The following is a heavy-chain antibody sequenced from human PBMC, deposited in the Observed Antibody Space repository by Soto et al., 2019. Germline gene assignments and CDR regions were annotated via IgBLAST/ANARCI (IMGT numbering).Heavy chain of an antibody. CDR2: ISNDGGDN. Sequence: QVQLAESGGGVVQPGRSLTITCAASGFTLGTYGMHWVRQAPGKGLEWVAVISNDGGDNYYSDSVMGRFTISRDNSKNTLFLQMNSLRAEDTAVYFCAKEFFESSGFYPSLDALDIWGQGTVVTVSS. CDR1: GFTLGTYG. V-gene: IGHV3-30*18. CDR3: AKEFFESSGFYPSLDALDI. D-gene: IGHD3-22*01. J-gene: IGHJ3*02.